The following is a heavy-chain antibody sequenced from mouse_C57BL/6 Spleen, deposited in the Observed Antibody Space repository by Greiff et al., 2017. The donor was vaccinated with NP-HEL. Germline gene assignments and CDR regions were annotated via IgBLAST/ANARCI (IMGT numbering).Heavy chain of an antibody. Sequence: VMLVESGPGLVAPSQCLSITCTVSGFSLTSYGVSWVRQPPGKGLEWVGVIWGDGSTNYHSALISRLSISKDNSKSQVFLKLNSLQTEDTATYYCAKNDYGFAYWGQGTLVTVSA. D-gene: IGHD2-4*01. CDR3: AKNDYGFAY. CDR1: GFSLTSYG. V-gene: IGHV2-3*01. CDR2: IWGDGST. J-gene: IGHJ3*01.